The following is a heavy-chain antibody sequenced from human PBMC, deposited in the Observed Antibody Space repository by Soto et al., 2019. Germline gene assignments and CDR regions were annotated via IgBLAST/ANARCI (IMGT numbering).Heavy chain of an antibody. Sequence: EVQLVESGGGLVKPGESLRLSCTASGFTFNYAWMSWVRQAPGKGLEWVARIRTKTDDGATDYAAPVKGRFSVSRDDSNNTVHLQMNSLKTDHTAVYYCAKGAPTGTFFDYWVQGILVTVSS. CDR3: AKGAPTGTFFDY. V-gene: IGHV3-15*01. D-gene: IGHD3-10*01. CDR2: IRTKTDDGAT. J-gene: IGHJ4*02. CDR1: GFTFNYAW.